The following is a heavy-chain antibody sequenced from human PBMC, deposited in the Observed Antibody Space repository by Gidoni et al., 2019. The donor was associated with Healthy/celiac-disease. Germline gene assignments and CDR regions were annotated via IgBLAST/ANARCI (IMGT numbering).Heavy chain of an antibody. V-gene: IGHV4-39*01. CDR1: GGSISSSSYY. CDR2: IYYSGST. Sequence: QLQLQESGPGLVKPSETLSLTCTVPGGSISSSSYYWGWIRQPPGKGLEWIGSIYYSGSTYYNPSLKSRVTISVDTSKNQFSLKLSSVTAADTAVYYCARPAIFCITIFGVVIVGYYYYGMDVWGQGTTVTVSS. J-gene: IGHJ6*02. D-gene: IGHD3-3*01. CDR3: ARPAIFCITIFGVVIVGYYYYGMDV.